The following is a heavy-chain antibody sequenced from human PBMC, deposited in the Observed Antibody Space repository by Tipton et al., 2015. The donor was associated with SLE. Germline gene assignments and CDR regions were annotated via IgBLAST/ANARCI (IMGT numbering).Heavy chain of an antibody. Sequence: TLSLTCTVSGGSIRDYYWSWIRQPPGKGLEWIGYIYVSGSTNYNPSLKSRVTISVDTSKNQFSLKLSSVTAADTAVYYCSGTQYYYYSDVWGKGTTVTVSS. CDR2: IYVSGST. J-gene: IGHJ6*03. CDR3: SGTQYYYYSDV. CDR1: GGSIRDYY. V-gene: IGHV4-4*08. D-gene: IGHD1-1*01.